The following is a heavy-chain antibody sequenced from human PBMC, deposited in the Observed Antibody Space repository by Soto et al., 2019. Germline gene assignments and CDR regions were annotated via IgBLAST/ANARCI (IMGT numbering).Heavy chain of an antibody. CDR3: AKGAPRSGSYLSFLYWYFDL. CDR2: IVVGSGNT. D-gene: IGHD1-26*01. Sequence: SVKVSCKASGFTFTSSAVQWLRQARGQRLEWIGWIVVGSGNTNYAQKFQERVTITRDMSTSTAYMELSSLRAEDTAVYYCAKGAPRSGSYLSFLYWYFDLWGRGTLVTVSS. CDR1: GFTFTSSA. V-gene: IGHV1-58*01. J-gene: IGHJ2*01.